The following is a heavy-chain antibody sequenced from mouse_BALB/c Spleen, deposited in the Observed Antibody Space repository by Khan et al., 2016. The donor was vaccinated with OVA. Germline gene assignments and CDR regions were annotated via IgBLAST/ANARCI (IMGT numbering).Heavy chain of an antibody. Sequence: VQLQQSGPELVKPGASVKMSCKTSGYTFTNYLMHWMKQKPGQGLEWIGYINTYNDGTKYNEKFRGKATLTSDKSSSTAYMELRSLTSEDSAVXYCARYASTPYYAMDYWGQGTSGTVSS. CDR2: INTYNDGT. CDR3: ARYASTPYYAMDY. CDR1: GYTFTNYL. V-gene: IGHV1S136*01. J-gene: IGHJ4*01. D-gene: IGHD1-1*01.